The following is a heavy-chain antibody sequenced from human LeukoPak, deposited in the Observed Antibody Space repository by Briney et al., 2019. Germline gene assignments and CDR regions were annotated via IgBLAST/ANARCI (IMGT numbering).Heavy chain of an antibody. CDR3: ARAPVGSTSDTDLDDYYYYYGMDV. CDR1: GYTFTNYY. V-gene: IGHV1-46*01. D-gene: IGHD2-2*01. CDR2: INPSGGRT. Sequence: ASVNVSCTASGYTFTNYYMHWVGQAPGQGLEGRGLINPSGGRTTYAQKFQGRVTMTRDTSTGTVYMELSSLRFEDTAVYYCARAPVGSTSDTDLDDYYYYYGMDVWGQGTTVTVSS. J-gene: IGHJ6*02.